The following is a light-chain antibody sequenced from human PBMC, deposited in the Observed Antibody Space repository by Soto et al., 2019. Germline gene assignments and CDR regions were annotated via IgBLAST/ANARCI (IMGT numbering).Light chain of an antibody. J-gene: IGLJ1*01. Sequence: QSVLTQPPSVSGAPGQRVTISCTGSSSNIGAGYDVHWYQQLPGTAPKLLISGNSNRPSGVPDRFSGSKSGTSASLAITGLQAEDEAYYYCQSYDSSLSGLYVFGTGTKLTVL. CDR2: GNS. CDR1: SSNIGAGYD. CDR3: QSYDSSLSGLYV. V-gene: IGLV1-40*01.